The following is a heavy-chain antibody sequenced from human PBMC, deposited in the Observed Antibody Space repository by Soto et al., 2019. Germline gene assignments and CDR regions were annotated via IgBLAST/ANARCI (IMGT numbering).Heavy chain of an antibody. J-gene: IGHJ4*02. CDR1: GFTFRNHW. CDR2: INQDGREK. Sequence: EVHLVESGGDLVQPGGSLRLSCAASGFTFRNHWMTWVRQAPGKGLEWVANINQDGREKHYVDSVKGRFTISRDNAKNLLDLQVNSLRAEDTAVYYCASSRDCRGGTCYGSPDYWGQGTLVTVSS. CDR3: ASSRDCRGGTCYGSPDY. V-gene: IGHV3-7*01. D-gene: IGHD2-15*01.